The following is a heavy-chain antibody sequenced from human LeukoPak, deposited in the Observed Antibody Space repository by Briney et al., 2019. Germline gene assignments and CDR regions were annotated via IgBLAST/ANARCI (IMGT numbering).Heavy chain of an antibody. D-gene: IGHD3-10*01. Sequence: ASVKVSCKVSGYTLIELSIHWVRQAPGKGLEWMGGFDPEDGETIYAQNFQGRVTMTEDTSTDTAYMGLSSLSSEDTAVYYCATETTYYYGSGSPLFDYWGQGTLVTVSS. J-gene: IGHJ4*02. CDR2: FDPEDGET. CDR3: ATETTYYYGSGSPLFDY. V-gene: IGHV1-24*01. CDR1: GYTLIELS.